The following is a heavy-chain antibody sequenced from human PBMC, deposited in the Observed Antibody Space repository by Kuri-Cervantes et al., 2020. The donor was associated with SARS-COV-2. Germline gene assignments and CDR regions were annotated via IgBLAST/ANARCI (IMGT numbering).Heavy chain of an antibody. Sequence: TLSLTCTVSGGSINSYYWGWIRQPPGKALEWLALIYWDDDKRYSPSLKSRLTITKDTSKNQVVLTMTNMDPVDTATYYCAHAITIFGVARGGYFDYWGQGTLVTVSS. J-gene: IGHJ4*02. CDR3: AHAITIFGVARGGYFDY. D-gene: IGHD3-3*01. V-gene: IGHV2-5*02. CDR1: GGSINSYYW. CDR2: IYWDDDK.